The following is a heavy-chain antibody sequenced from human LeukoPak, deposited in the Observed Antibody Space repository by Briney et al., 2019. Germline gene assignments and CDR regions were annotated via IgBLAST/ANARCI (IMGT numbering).Heavy chain of an antibody. J-gene: IGHJ3*02. D-gene: IGHD3-9*01. V-gene: IGHV3-48*01. CDR1: GFTFNTYS. CDR3: ARDPGYDILNGYYPRIFGI. CDR2: ISSSSTTI. Sequence: GGSLRLSCAASGFTFNTYSMNWVRQAPGKGLEWVSYISSSSTTIYYADSMKGRFTISRDNAKNSLYLQMNSLRAEDTAVYYCARDPGYDILNGYYPRIFGIWGQGTLVSVSS.